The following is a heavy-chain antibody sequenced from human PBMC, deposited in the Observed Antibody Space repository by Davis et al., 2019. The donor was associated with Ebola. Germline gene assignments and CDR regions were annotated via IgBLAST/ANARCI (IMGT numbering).Heavy chain of an antibody. CDR2: ISAYNGNT. Sequence: ASVTVSCKASSYTFTSSGISWVRQAPGQGLEWMGWISAYNGNTNYAQKLQGRVTMTTDTSRSTAYMELRSLRSDDTAVYYCAREAGATTRIYDSWGQGTLVTVSS. CDR1: SYTFTSSG. CDR3: AREAGATTRIYDS. J-gene: IGHJ5*01. V-gene: IGHV1-18*01. D-gene: IGHD1-26*01.